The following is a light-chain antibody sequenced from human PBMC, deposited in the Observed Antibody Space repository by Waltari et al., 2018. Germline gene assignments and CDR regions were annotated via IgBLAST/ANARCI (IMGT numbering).Light chain of an antibody. CDR1: GGSIASNP. Sequence: NFVLTQPHPVSESPGKTVVIPCTGYGGSIASNPLQCYRQRPGSAPTTVIHENDARPSGIPDRFSGSIDRSSNSASLSISGLTTEDEADYYCQSYDGVNWVFGGGTKLTVL. J-gene: IGLJ3*02. CDR2: END. V-gene: IGLV6-57*02. CDR3: QSYDGVNWV.